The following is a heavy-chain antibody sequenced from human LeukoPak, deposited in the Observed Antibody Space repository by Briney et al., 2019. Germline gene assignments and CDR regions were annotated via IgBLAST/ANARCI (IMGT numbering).Heavy chain of an antibody. J-gene: IGHJ4*02. V-gene: IGHV4-59*01. CDR2: IYYSGST. CDR1: GGSIRTYY. D-gene: IGHD3-22*01. CDR3: ARAPLPYYDSSGYYYPTPNFDY. Sequence: KTSETLSLTCTVSGGSIRTYYWTWLRQPPGKGLEWIGYIYYSGSTNYNPSLKSRVTISVDTSKNQFSLRLSSVTAADTAVYYCARAPLPYYDSSGYYYPTPNFDYWGQGTLVTVSS.